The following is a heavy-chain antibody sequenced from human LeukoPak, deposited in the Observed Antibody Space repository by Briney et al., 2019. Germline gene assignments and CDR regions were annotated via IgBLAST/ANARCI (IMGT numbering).Heavy chain of an antibody. D-gene: IGHD1-26*01. J-gene: IGHJ6*03. V-gene: IGHV3-11*04. CDR2: ISSPGTTT. Sequence: PGGSLRLSCAASGFPFSDYYMSWIRQAPGKGLEWVSHISSPGTTTLYADSVKGRFTFSRDNAKNSLHLQMNTVRADDTAVYYCATGKVGPYYYYMDVWGKGTTVTVSS. CDR3: ATGKVGPYYYYMDV. CDR1: GFPFSDYY.